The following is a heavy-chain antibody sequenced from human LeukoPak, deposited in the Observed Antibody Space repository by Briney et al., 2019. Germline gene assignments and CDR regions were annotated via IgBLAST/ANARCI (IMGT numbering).Heavy chain of an antibody. CDR1: GGSISSSSYF. CDR2: VSYGGST. V-gene: IGHV4-39*01. J-gene: IGHJ5*02. D-gene: IGHD3-3*01. CDR3: ASRTIFGVVITPRPSWFDP. Sequence: SETLSLTCTVSGGSISSSSYFWGWIRQPPGKGLEWIGSVSYGGSTYNNPSLKSRVTISVDTSKNQFSLRLTSVTAADTAVYYCASRTIFGVVITPRPSWFDPWGQGTLVTVSS.